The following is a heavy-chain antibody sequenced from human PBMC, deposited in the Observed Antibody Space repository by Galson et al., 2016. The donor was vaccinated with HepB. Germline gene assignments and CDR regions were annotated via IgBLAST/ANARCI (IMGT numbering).Heavy chain of an antibody. J-gene: IGHJ3*02. D-gene: IGHD3-16*01. CDR2: ISGSGAST. V-gene: IGHV3-23*01. CDR3: ARDGGIPGAAFDI. Sequence: SLRLSCAASGFTFSSYAMSWVRQAPGKGLEWVSVISGSGASTYYADSVKGRFTISRDNFKNTLYLQMNSLRAEDTAVYYCARDGGIPGAAFDIWGQGTMVTVSS. CDR1: GFTFSSYA.